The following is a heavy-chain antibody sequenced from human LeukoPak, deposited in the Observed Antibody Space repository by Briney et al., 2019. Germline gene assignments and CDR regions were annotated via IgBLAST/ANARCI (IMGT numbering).Heavy chain of an antibody. CDR3: ARDLGYGSGSYGYDY. V-gene: IGHV3-48*01. Sequence: PGRSLRLSCVISGFTFDDYAMNWVRQAPGKGLEWVSYISSSSSTIYYADSVKGRFTISRDNAKNSLYLQMNSLRAEDTAVYYCARDLGYGSGSYGYDYWGQGTLVTVSS. J-gene: IGHJ4*02. CDR2: ISSSSSTI. D-gene: IGHD3-10*01. CDR1: GFTFDDYA.